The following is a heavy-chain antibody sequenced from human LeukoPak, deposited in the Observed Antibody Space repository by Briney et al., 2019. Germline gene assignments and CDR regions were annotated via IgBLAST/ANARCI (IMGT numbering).Heavy chain of an antibody. J-gene: IGHJ5*02. CDR2: IYHSGST. V-gene: IGHV4-4*02. Sequence: PSETLSLTCAVSGGSISSSNWWSWVRQPPGKGLEWIGEIYHSGSTNYNPSLKSRVTISVDKSKNQFSLKLSSVTAADTAVYYCASLGLAYCGGDCYSWGQGTLVTVSS. CDR3: ASLGLAYCGGDCYS. D-gene: IGHD2-21*01. CDR1: GGSISSSNW.